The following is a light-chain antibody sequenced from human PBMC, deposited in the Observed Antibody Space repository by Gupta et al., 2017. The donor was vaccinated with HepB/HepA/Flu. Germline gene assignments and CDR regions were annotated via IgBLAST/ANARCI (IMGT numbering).Light chain of an antibody. V-gene: IGKV4-1*01. Sequence: DLVMTQSPDSLAVSLGARATINCKSSQSVLYSSNNKNYLGWYQQKAGQPPKLLIYWASTRQSVVPGRCSGGGSGTVFTLTISSLQAEVVAHYYWQQDNRTTLTFGQGTQLEIK. CDR1: QSVLYSSNNKNY. CDR2: WAS. CDR3: QQDNRTTLT. J-gene: IGKJ5*01.